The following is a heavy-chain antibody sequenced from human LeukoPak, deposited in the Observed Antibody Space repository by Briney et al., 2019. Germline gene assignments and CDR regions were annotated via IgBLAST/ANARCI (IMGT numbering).Heavy chain of an antibody. CDR3: ARDYGDYFDY. CDR1: GGSFSGYY. J-gene: IGHJ4*02. Sequence: SETLSLTCAVYGGSFSGYYWSWIRQPPGKGLEWIGEINHSGSTNYNPSLKSQVTISVDTSKNQFSLKLSSVTAADTAVYYCARDYGDYFDYWGQGTLVTVSS. CDR2: INHSGST. D-gene: IGHD4-17*01. V-gene: IGHV4-34*01.